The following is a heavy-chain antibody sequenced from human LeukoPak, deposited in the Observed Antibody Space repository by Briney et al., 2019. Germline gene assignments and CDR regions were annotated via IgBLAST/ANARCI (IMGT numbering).Heavy chain of an antibody. CDR1: GASISSNNYY. D-gene: IGHD1-26*01. J-gene: IGHJ4*02. V-gene: IGHV4-39*01. CDR2: IYSSGNT. CDR3: AKSGGSGLIDY. Sequence: PSETLSLTCTVSGASISSNNYYWGWLRQPPGKGLERIRNIYSSGNTYYNASLKSRVTIYIDTSKNQFSLNLSSVTAADTAVYYCAKSGGSGLIDYWGQGTLVSVSS.